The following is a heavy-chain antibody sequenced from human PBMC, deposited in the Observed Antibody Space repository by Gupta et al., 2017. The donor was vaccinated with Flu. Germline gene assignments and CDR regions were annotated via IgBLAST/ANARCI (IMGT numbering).Heavy chain of an antibody. CDR1: GGSITSYY. CDR2: NYYSGSP. J-gene: IGHJ4*02. CDR3: ARDRGSTWYGEIDS. D-gene: IGHD6-13*01. V-gene: IGHV4-59*01. Sequence: QVQLQESGPGLVKPSETLSLTCSVSGGSITSYYWSWIRQSPGKGLEWIGYNYYSGSPTYNPSLKSRVSIAFDTSKNQFSLKLNSVTAADTAVYYCARDRGSTWYGEIDSWGQGILVTVSS.